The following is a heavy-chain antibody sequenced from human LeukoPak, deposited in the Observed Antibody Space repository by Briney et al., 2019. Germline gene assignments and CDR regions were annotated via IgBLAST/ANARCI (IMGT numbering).Heavy chain of an antibody. D-gene: IGHD4-17*01. CDR2: IYYSGST. J-gene: IGHJ4*02. V-gene: IGHV4-59*01. Sequence: SETLSLTCTVSGGSISSYYWSWIRQPPGKGLEWIGYIYYSGSTNYNPSLKSRVTISVDTSKNQFSLKLSSVTAADTAVYYCARAVTTYYFDYWGQGTLVTVSP. CDR1: GGSISSYY. CDR3: ARAVTTYYFDY.